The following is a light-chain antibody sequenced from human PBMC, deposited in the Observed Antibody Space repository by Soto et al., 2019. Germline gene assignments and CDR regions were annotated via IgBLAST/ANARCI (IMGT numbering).Light chain of an antibody. Sequence: EIVLTQSPATLSLSPGERATLSCRASQSVSSYLAWYQQKPGQAPRLLIYDASNMATGIPARFSGSGSGTAFTLTFSSLEPEDFEVYYCQQRSNWPSTFGQGTKVEIK. CDR1: QSVSSY. V-gene: IGKV3-11*01. CDR3: QQRSNWPST. J-gene: IGKJ1*01. CDR2: DAS.